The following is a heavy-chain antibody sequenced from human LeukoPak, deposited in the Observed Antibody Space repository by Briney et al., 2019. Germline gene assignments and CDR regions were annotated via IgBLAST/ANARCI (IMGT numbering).Heavy chain of an antibody. Sequence: GGSLRLSCAASGFTFTSYSMNWVRQAPGKGLEWVSTIRGGGGSTHYADSVKGRFTISRDNSKNTLYLQVNSLRAEDTAVYYCAKGGKWDVTPFDYWGQGTLVTVSS. V-gene: IGHV3-23*01. CDR2: IRGGGGST. D-gene: IGHD1-26*01. CDR1: GFTFTSYS. CDR3: AKGGKWDVTPFDY. J-gene: IGHJ4*02.